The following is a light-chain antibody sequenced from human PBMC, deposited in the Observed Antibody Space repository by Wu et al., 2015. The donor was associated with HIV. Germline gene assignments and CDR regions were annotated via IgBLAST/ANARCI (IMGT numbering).Light chain of an antibody. CDR1: QSVNNK. J-gene: IGKJ4*01. CDR2: GPS. Sequence: MMTQFPATLSVSPGERATLSCRASQSVNNKIAWYQQKPGQAPRLLLYGPSTRATGIPSRFTGSGSGTEFTLSISSLQSEDFAVYYCQQRSNWLTFGGGTKVEIK. CDR3: QQRSNWLT. V-gene: IGKV3-15*01.